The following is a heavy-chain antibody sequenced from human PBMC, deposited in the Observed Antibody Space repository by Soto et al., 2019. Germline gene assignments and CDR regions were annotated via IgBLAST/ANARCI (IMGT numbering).Heavy chain of an antibody. J-gene: IGHJ4*02. V-gene: IGHV4-30-4*01. CDR1: GGSISSGDYY. D-gene: IGHD3-10*01. Sequence: QVQLQESGPGLVKPSQTLSLTCTVSGGSISSGDYYWSWIRQPPGKGLEWIGYIYYSGSTYYNPSHKSRVTITVDTSKNQFSLKLISVTAADTAVYYCARSQGSGFLVSWGQGTLVTVSS. CDR2: IYYSGST. CDR3: ARSQGSGFLVS.